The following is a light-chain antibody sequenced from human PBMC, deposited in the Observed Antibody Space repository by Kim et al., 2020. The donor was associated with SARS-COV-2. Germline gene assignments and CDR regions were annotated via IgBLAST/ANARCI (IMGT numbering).Light chain of an antibody. CDR1: QSISNY. CDR2: GAS. Sequence: EIVMTQSPATLSVSPGERATLSCRASQSISNYLAWYQQKPGQVPRLLIYGASTRASGVPARFSGSGSGTEFTLTITSLQSEDFAFYYCQQYSDWPPGDTFGQGTKLEI. J-gene: IGKJ2*01. CDR3: QQYSDWPPGDT. V-gene: IGKV3-15*01.